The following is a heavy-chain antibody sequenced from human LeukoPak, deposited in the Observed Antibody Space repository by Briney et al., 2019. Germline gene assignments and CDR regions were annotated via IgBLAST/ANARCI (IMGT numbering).Heavy chain of an antibody. CDR2: IHHSGST. CDR1: SGSISTSNYY. D-gene: IGHD6-19*01. V-gene: IGHV4-39*07. J-gene: IGHJ4*02. CDR3: ARTSSSGLVGGYYFDY. Sequence: SETLSLTCTVSSGSISTSNYYWGWIRQPPGKGLQWIGSIHHSGSTYYNPSLKSRVTISVDTSKNQFSLKLSSVTAADTAVYYCARTSSSGLVGGYYFDYWGQGTLVTVSS.